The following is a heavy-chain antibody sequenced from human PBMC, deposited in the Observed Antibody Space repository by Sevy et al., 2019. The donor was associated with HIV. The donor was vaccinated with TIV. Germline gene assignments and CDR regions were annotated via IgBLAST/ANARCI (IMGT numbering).Heavy chain of an antibody. CDR2: ISVFGDKT. V-gene: IGHV3-23*01. CDR3: AKAGGINWFYYYYGMDV. D-gene: IGHD1-1*01. Sequence: GGSLRLSCAVSGVTFSDYAMSWVRQAPGKGLEWVSFISVFGDKTYYADSVRGRLTISRDNSKNTLHLQMNSLRAEDTAVYYCAKAGGINWFYYYYGMDVWGQGTTVTVSS. CDR1: GVTFSDYA. J-gene: IGHJ6*02.